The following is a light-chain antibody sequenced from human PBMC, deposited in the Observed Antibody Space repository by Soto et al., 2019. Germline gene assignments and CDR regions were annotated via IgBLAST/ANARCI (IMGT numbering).Light chain of an antibody. CDR1: QKINRH. CDR2: AAS. J-gene: IGKJ2*01. Sequence: DIQMTQFPSSLSASVGDRVTITCRTSQKINRHLDWYQHKPGKAPKLLISAASTLQSGVPSRFSGGGSGTDFTLIISSLQPEDFATYYCQQSYNTPRTFGQGTKVEI. V-gene: IGKV1-39*01. CDR3: QQSYNTPRT.